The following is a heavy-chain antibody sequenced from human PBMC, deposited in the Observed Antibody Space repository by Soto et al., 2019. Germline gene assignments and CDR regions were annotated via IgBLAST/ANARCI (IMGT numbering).Heavy chain of an antibody. CDR1: GFTFGSYT. Sequence: EEQLVESGGAVVQPGGSLRLSCEASGFTFGSYTMHWVRQAPGKGLEWVSLISWNGGSSFYADSVKGRVTISRDNSGASLYLQMNILRPEASALFYFAKNMGGQGSGGGDVWGHGTTVTVSS. V-gene: IGHV3-43*01. J-gene: IGHJ6*02. CDR2: ISWNGGSS. CDR3: AKNMGGQGSGGGDV. D-gene: IGHD3-10*01.